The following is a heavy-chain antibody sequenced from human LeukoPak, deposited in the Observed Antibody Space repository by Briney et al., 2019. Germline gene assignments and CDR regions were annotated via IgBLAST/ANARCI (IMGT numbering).Heavy chain of an antibody. Sequence: SETLSLTCTVSGGSISSYYWSWIRQPPGKGLEWIGYIYYSGSTTYNPSLKSRVTISVDTSKNQFSLKLSSVTAADTAVYYCARARHYGSGSYYNGIFDYWGQGTLVTVSS. V-gene: IGHV4-59*01. J-gene: IGHJ4*02. CDR3: ARARHYGSGSYYNGIFDY. CDR1: GGSISSYY. D-gene: IGHD3-10*01. CDR2: IYYSGST.